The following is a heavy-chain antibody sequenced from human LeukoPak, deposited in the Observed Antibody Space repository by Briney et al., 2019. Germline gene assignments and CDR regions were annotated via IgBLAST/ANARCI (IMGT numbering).Heavy chain of an antibody. CDR3: ARGTTAMVPFDI. CDR2: IIPIFGTA. CDR1: GGTFSSYA. D-gene: IGHD5-18*01. Sequence: PVKVSCKASGGTFSSYAISWVRQAPGQGLEWMGGIIPIFGTANYAQKFQGRVTITTDESTSTAYMELSSLRSEDTAVYYCARGTTAMVPFDIWGQGTMVTVSS. J-gene: IGHJ3*02. V-gene: IGHV1-69*05.